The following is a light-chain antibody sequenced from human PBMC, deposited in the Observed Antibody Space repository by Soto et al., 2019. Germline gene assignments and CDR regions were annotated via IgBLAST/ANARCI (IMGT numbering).Light chain of an antibody. V-gene: IGKV3-20*01. J-gene: IGKJ1*01. CDR3: QQYDTSPRT. Sequence: EILLTQSPGTLSLSPGDRATLSCRASQSLGSGYLAWYRQKPGQAPRILIYAASSRATSVPDRFSGSGSGTDFSLTISRLEPEDFAVYYCQQYDTSPRTFGQGTKVEI. CDR2: AAS. CDR1: QSLGSGY.